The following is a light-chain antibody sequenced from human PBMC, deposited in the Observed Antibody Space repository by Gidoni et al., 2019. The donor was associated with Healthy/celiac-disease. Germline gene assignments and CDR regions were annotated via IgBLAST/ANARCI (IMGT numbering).Light chain of an antibody. V-gene: IGLV1-51*02. Sequence: QSVLTQPPSVYAAPGQKVTISCSGSSSNIGNNYVSWYQQLPGTAPKLLIYENNKRPSGIPARFSGSKSGTSATLGITGLQTGDEADYYCGTWDSSLSAGVFGGGTKLTVL. CDR1: SSNIGNNY. J-gene: IGLJ2*01. CDR2: ENN. CDR3: GTWDSSLSAGV.